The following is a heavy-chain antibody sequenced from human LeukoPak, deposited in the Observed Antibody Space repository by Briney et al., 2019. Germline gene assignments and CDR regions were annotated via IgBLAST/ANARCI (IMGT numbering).Heavy chain of an antibody. J-gene: IGHJ4*02. D-gene: IGHD1-26*01. V-gene: IGHV3-21*01. CDR1: GFTFSNSA. CDR3: ARDPTYYLRYGYFDS. Sequence: GGSLRLSCAASGFTFSNSAMNWVRQAPGKGLEWVPSINNVASHIYYADSVKGRFTISRDNAKNSVSLQMNNLRAEDTAVYYCARDPTYYLRYGYFDSWGQGILVTVSS. CDR2: INNVASHI.